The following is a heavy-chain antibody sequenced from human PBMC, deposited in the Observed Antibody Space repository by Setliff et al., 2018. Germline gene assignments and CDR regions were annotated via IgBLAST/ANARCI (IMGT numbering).Heavy chain of an antibody. D-gene: IGHD3-10*01. V-gene: IGHV5-51*01. J-gene: IGHJ4*02. CDR3: ARVGSQGGYYFDS. CDR1: GYRFTSYW. CDR2: IYPGDSDT. Sequence: PRESLKISCKGSGYRFTSYWIGWVRQMPGKGLEWMGLIYPGDSDTRYSPSFRGQVTISADKSISSAYLQWRSLKASDTAMYYCARVGSQGGYYFDSWGQGTLVTVSS.